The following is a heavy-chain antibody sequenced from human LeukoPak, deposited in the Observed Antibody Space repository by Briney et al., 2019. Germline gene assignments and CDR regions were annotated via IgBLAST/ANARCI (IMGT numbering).Heavy chain of an antibody. Sequence: SETLSLTCTVSGGSISSYYGSWIRQPPGKGLEWIGYIYYSGSTNYNPSLKSRVTISVDMSKNQFSLKLSSVTAADTAVYYCARSHYGDPYYYYYYMDVWGKGTTVTVSS. CDR2: IYYSGST. CDR3: ARSHYGDPYYYYYYMDV. CDR1: GGSISSYY. D-gene: IGHD4-17*01. J-gene: IGHJ6*03. V-gene: IGHV4-59*01.